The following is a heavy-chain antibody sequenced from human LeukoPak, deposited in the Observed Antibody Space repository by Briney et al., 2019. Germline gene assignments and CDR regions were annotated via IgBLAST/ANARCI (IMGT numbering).Heavy chain of an antibody. CDR1: GFTFSNAW. V-gene: IGHV3-15*01. J-gene: IGHJ3*02. CDR2: IKSKTDGGTT. CDR3: FRGAGTNAFDI. Sequence: GGSLRLSCAASGFTFSNAWMSWVGQAPGKGLEWVGRIKSKTDGGTTDYAAPVKGRFTISRDDSKNTLYLQMNSLKTEDTAVYYCFRGAGTNAFDIWGQGTMVTVSS. D-gene: IGHD6-19*01.